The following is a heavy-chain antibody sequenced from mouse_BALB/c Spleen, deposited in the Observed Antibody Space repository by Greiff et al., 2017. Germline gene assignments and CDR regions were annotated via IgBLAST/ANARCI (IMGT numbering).Heavy chain of an antibody. D-gene: IGHD2-3*01. J-gene: IGHJ4*01. CDR2: IYPSDSYT. CDR1: GYTFTSYW. V-gene: IGHV1-69*02. CDR3: TRVYDGYSPYAMDD. Sequence: VQLQQPGAELVRPGASVKLSCKASGYTFTSYWINWVKQRPGQGLEWIGNIYPSDSYTNYNQKFKDKATLTVDKSSSTAYMQRSSPTSEDSAVYYCTRVYDGYSPYAMDDWGQGTSVTVSS.